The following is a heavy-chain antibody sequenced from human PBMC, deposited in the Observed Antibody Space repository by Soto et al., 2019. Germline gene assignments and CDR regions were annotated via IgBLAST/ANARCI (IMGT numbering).Heavy chain of an antibody. V-gene: IGHV3-49*04. CDR1: GFTFGDYA. Sequence: GGSLTLSCTASGFTFGDYAMSWVRQAPGKGLEWVGFIRSKAYGGTTEYAASVKGRFTISRDDSKSIAYLQMNSLKTEDKAVYYCTRDASIAVAGTNFDYWGQGTLVTVSS. CDR2: IRSKAYGGTT. CDR3: TRDASIAVAGTNFDY. D-gene: IGHD6-19*01. J-gene: IGHJ4*02.